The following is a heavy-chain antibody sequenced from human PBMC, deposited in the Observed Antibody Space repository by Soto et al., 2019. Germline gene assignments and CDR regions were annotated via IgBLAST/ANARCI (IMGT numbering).Heavy chain of an antibody. CDR2: ISAYNGNT. J-gene: IGHJ5*02. CDR3: ARAVAANNWFDP. CDR1: GYTFTSYG. V-gene: IGHV1-18*01. D-gene: IGHD2-21*02. Sequence: ASVKVSCEASGYTFTSYGISWVRQAPGQGLEWMGWISAYNGNTNYAQKLQGRVTMTTDTSTSTAYMELRSLRSDDTAVYYCARAVAANNWFDPWGQGTLVTVSS.